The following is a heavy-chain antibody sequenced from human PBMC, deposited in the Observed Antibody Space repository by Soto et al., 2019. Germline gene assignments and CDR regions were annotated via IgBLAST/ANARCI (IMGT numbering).Heavy chain of an antibody. V-gene: IGHV1-3*01. CDR1: GYTFTNYA. D-gene: IGHD4-17*01. Sequence: ASVKVSCKASGYTFTNYAMHWVRQAPGQRLEWMGWINVDTGNTKYAQNFQDRVTITRDTSASTAYMELSSLGSEDTAVYFCARPVTTYNYFYGVDVWGQGTTVTVSS. CDR2: INVDTGNT. CDR3: ARPVTTYNYFYGVDV. J-gene: IGHJ6*02.